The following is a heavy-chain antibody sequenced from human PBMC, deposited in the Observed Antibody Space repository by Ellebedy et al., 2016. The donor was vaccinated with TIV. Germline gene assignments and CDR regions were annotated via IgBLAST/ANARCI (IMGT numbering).Heavy chain of an antibody. J-gene: IGHJ3*02. V-gene: IGHV1-69*06. CDR2: IIPIFGTA. CDR3: ARVMAARPSLTFDI. D-gene: IGHD6-6*01. Sequence: SVKVSXXASGGTFSSYAISWVRQAPGQGLEWMGGIIPIFGTANYAQKFQGRVTITADKSTSTAYMELSSLRSEDTAVYYCARVMAARPSLTFDIWGQGTMVTVSS. CDR1: GGTFSSYA.